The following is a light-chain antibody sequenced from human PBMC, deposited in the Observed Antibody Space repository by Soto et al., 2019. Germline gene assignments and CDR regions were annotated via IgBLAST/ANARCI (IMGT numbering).Light chain of an antibody. CDR3: QQYNST. V-gene: IGKV1-5*03. J-gene: IGKJ2*01. CDR2: KAS. CDR1: QSISNW. Sequence: DIQMTQSPSTLSASVGDRVTITCRASQSISNWVAWYQQKPGKAPKLRIYKASNVESGVPSRFSGSGSGTEFTLTISSLQHDDFATYYCQQYNSTFGQGTKLEIK.